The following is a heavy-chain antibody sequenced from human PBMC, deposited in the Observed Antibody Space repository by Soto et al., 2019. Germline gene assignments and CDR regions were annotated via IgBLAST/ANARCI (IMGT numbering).Heavy chain of an antibody. CDR3: ARDPGAVAGNYYYYGMDV. CDR2: ISSSSSTV. Sequence: GGPLRLSCAASGFTFSSNSMNWVRQAPGKGLEWVSYISSSSSTVYYADSVKGRFTISRDNAKNSLYLQMNSLRDEDTAVYYCARDPGAVAGNYYYYGMDVWGQGTTVTVSS. J-gene: IGHJ6*02. D-gene: IGHD6-19*01. V-gene: IGHV3-48*02. CDR1: GFTFSSNS.